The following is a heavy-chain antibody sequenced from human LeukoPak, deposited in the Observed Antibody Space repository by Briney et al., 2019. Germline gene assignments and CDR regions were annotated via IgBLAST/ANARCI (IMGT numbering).Heavy chain of an antibody. J-gene: IGHJ3*02. CDR1: GGSISSYY. CDR2: IYYSGST. V-gene: IGHV4-59*01. D-gene: IGHD6-13*01. CDR3: ARDHGSGSWYGDAFDI. Sequence: TASETLSLTCTVSGGSISSYYWSWIRQPPGKGLEWIGYIYYSGSTNYNPSLKSRVTISVDTSKNQFSLKLSSVTAADTAVYYCARDHGSGSWYGDAFDIWGQGTMVTVSS.